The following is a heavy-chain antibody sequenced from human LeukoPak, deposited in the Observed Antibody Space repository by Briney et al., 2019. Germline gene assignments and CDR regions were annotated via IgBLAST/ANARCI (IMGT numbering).Heavy chain of an antibody. D-gene: IGHD3-22*01. CDR3: AKDRSWGIYYDSSGYYGDY. J-gene: IGHJ4*02. CDR2: ISGSGGST. Sequence: GGSLRLSCAASGFTFSSYAMSWVRRAPGKGLEWVSAISGSGGSTYYADSVKGRFTISRDNSKNTLYLQMNSLRAEDTAVYYCAKDRSWGIYYDSSGYYGDYWGQGTLVTVSS. V-gene: IGHV3-23*01. CDR1: GFTFSSYA.